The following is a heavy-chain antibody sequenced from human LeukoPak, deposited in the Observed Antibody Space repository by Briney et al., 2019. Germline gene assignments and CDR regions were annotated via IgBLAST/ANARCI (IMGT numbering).Heavy chain of an antibody. CDR3: ARGSDTAMGHWYFDL. Sequence: SETLSLTCAVPGGSISSGGYSWSWIRQPPGKGLEWIGYIYHSGSTYYNPSLKSRVPISVDRSKNQFSLKLSSVTAADTAVYYCARGSDTAMGHWYFDLWGRGTLVTVSS. V-gene: IGHV4-30-2*01. J-gene: IGHJ2*01. CDR1: GGSISSGGYS. CDR2: IYHSGST. D-gene: IGHD5-18*01.